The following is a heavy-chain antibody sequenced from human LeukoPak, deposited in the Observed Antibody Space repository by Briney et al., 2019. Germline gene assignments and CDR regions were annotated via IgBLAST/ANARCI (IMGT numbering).Heavy chain of an antibody. CDR2: ISWNSGSI. CDR3: ARAAYCSGGSCYPG. J-gene: IGHJ4*02. V-gene: IGHV3-9*01. CDR1: GFTFDDYA. Sequence: PGGSLRLSCAASGFTFDDYAMHWVRQAPGKGLEWVSGISWNSGSIGYADSVKGRFTISRDNAKNSLYLQMNSLRAEDTALYYCARAAYCSGGSCYPGWGQGTLVTVSS. D-gene: IGHD2-15*01.